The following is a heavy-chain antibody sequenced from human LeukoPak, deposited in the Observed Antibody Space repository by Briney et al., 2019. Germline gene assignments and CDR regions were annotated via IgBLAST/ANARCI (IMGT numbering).Heavy chain of an antibody. CDR3: AREVVAAAGFDY. CDR2: INHSGST. D-gene: IGHD6-13*01. Sequence: SETLSLTCAVYGGSFSGYYWSWIRQPPGKGLEWIGEINHSGSTNYNPSLKSRVTISVDTSKNQFSLKLSSVTAADTAVYYCAREVVAAAGFDYWGQGTLVTVSS. V-gene: IGHV4-34*01. CDR1: GGSFSGYY. J-gene: IGHJ4*02.